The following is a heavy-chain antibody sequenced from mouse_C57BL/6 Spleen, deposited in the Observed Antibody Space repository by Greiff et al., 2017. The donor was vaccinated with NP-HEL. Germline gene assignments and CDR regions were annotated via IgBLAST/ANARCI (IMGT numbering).Heavy chain of an antibody. J-gene: IGHJ2*01. CDR2: INPNNGGT. CDR3: AGGDYGYYFDY. D-gene: IGHD2-4*01. V-gene: IGHV1-26*01. CDR1: GYTFTDYY. Sequence: EVQLQQSRPELVKPGASVKISCKASGYTFTDYYMNWVKQSHGKSLEWIGDINPNNGGTSYNQKFKGKATLTVDKSSSTAYMELRSLTSEDSAVYYCAGGDYGYYFDYWGQGTTLTVSS.